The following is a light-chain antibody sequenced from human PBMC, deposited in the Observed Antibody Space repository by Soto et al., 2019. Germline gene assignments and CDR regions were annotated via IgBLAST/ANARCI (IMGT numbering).Light chain of an antibody. CDR2: QTS. J-gene: IGKJ1*01. CDR3: HQRQSWPRT. CDR1: HYINTR. Sequence: EIVMTQSPATLSVSPGERVTLSCRASHYINTRLAWYQHRPGQAPRLLIYQTSIRAAGIPARFSASGTGTDFTLTISDVQPEDFAVYYCHQRQSWPRTFGQGTKVDIK. V-gene: IGKV3D-15*03.